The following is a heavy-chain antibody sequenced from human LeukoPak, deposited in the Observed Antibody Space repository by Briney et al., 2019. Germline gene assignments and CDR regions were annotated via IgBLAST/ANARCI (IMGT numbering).Heavy chain of an antibody. CDR2: IYSGGST. J-gene: IGHJ4*02. CDR1: GFTVSSNY. Sequence: GGSLRLSCAASGFTVSSNYMSWVRQAPGKGLECVSVIYSGGSTYYADSVKGRFTISRDNSKNTLYLQMNNLRDEDTAVYYCVRDLDYAFDYWGRGTLVTVSS. D-gene: IGHD4-17*01. CDR3: VRDLDYAFDY. V-gene: IGHV3-53*01.